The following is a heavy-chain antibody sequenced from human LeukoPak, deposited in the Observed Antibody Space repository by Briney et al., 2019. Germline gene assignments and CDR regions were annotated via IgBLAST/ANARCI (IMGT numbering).Heavy chain of an antibody. D-gene: IGHD1-1*01. CDR3: AKGQELDDGVFDS. CDR2: IRSNGETT. V-gene: IGHV3-23*01. Sequence: GGSLRLSCAASGFTFSSIAMTWVRQAPGKGLEWVATIRSNGETTYNADSVKGRFTISRDNSKKTLYLQLNSLRVEDTAIYYCAKGQELDDGVFDSWGQGTLVTVSS. CDR1: GFTFSSIA. J-gene: IGHJ4*02.